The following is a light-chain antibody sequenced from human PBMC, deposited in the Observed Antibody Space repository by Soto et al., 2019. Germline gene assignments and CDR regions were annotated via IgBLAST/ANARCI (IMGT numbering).Light chain of an antibody. V-gene: IGKV1-13*02. CDR2: DAS. CDR1: QGISGA. J-gene: IGKJ2*01. CDR3: HQFNSYPHT. Sequence: AIQLTQSPSSLSASVGDRVTITCRASQGISGALAWYQQKPGKGPKLLIYDASTLESGVPSRFSDSGSGTDFTLTISSLQPEDFAAYFCHQFNSYPHTFGQGTQLEIK.